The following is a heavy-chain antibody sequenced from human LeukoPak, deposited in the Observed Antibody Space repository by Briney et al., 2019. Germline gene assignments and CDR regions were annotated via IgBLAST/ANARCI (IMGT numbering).Heavy chain of an antibody. CDR2: IWHDGSNK. J-gene: IGHJ3*02. D-gene: IGHD3-22*01. V-gene: IGHV3-33*08. CDR1: GFTFSNYW. CDR3: ARPGLVVIVSDAFDI. Sequence: PGGSLRLSCAVSGFTFSNYWMSWVRQAPGKGLEWVAVIWHDGSNKHYVDSVKGRFTISRDNAKNTLYLQMNSVRAEDTAVYYCARPGLVVIVSDAFDIWGQGTMVTISS.